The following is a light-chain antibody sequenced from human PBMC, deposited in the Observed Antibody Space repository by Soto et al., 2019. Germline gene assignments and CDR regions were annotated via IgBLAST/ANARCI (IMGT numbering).Light chain of an antibody. CDR2: SAS. Sequence: DIQMTQSPASLSASVGDRVTITCRASQTISSYLNWYQQKAGAAPKLLIYSASTLQSGVPSRFSGSGFGTDYTLTISSLQHEDIATYYCQQYDNLPLSFCPGTKVDI. CDR3: QQYDNLPLS. V-gene: IGKV1-39*01. J-gene: IGKJ3*01. CDR1: QTISSY.